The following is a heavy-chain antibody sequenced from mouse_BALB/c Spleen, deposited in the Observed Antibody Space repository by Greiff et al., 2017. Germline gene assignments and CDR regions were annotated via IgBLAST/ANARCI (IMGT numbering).Heavy chain of an antibody. CDR3: ARDRYYDAMDY. V-gene: IGHV2-6-7*01. CDR2: IWGDGST. Sequence: VKVIESGPGLVAPSQSLSITCTVSGFSLTGYGVNWVRQPPGKGLEWLGMIWGDGSTDYNSALISRLSISKDNAKSQVFLKMNSLQTDDTARYYCARDRYYDAMDYWGQGTSVTVSS. D-gene: IGHD2-1*01. J-gene: IGHJ4*01. CDR1: GFSLTGYG.